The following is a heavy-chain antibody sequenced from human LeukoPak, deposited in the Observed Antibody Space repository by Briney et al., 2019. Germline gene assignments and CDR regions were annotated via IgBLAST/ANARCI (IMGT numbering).Heavy chain of an antibody. Sequence: PETLSLTCTVSRGSITPYYWTWIRQPPGKGLEWIGYIYYSGSTKYNPSLESRVSISIDTSKNQFSLTLNSVTAADTAVYYCARVAKHFRGGISFYFMDVWGKGTTVTISS. V-gene: IGHV4-59*01. CDR2: IYYSGST. CDR3: ARVAKHFRGGISFYFMDV. CDR1: RGSITPYY. D-gene: IGHD3-10*01. J-gene: IGHJ6*03.